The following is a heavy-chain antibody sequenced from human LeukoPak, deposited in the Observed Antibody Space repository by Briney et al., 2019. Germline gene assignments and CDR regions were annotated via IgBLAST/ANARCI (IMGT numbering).Heavy chain of an antibody. V-gene: IGHV3-21*01. CDR1: GFTFSTYS. D-gene: IGHD3-9*01. CDR2: IRSSSSYI. J-gene: IGHJ4*02. Sequence: PGGSLRLSCAASGFTFSTYSMNWVRQAPGKGLEWVASIRSSSSYIQYADSVKGRFTISRDNAKNSLFLQMNSLRAEDTAVYYCASILNYWGQGTLVTVSS. CDR3: ASILNY.